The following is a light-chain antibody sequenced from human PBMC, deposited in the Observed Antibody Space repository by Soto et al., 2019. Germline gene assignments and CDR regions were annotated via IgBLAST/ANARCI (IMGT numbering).Light chain of an antibody. CDR2: EVS. V-gene: IGKV2-30*02. CDR3: MQGAHWPPT. CDR1: QRLVHSNGNTY. J-gene: IGKJ1*01. Sequence: DVVMNQSPLSLPVTLGQPASISCRSSQRLVHSNGNTYLNWFQQRPGQSPRRLIYEVSKRDSGVPDRFSGSGSGTEFTLIISRVEADDVGVYYCMQGAHWPPTFGLGTKVEIK.